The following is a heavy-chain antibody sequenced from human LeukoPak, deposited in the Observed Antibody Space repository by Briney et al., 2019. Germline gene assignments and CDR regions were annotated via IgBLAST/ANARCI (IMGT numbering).Heavy chain of an antibody. Sequence: SETLSLTCTVSGYSISSGHYWSWIRQFPGRGLEWFGTIYQSGTTYYNPSLRSRVTISVDTSKNQFSLKLTSVTAADTAVYYCARQSQSLGGSYFESWFDSWGQGTLVTVSS. J-gene: IGHJ5*01. D-gene: IGHD3-22*01. CDR1: GYSISSGHY. V-gene: IGHV4-38-2*02. CDR3: ARQSQSLGGSYFESWFDS. CDR2: IYQSGTT.